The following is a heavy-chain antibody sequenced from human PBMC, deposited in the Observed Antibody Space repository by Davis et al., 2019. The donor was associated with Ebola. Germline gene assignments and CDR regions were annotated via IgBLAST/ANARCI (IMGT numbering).Heavy chain of an antibody. CDR1: GFTFDDFT. CDR3: TKDIRASPDYSGYGYFDY. Sequence: PGGSLRLSCVASGFTFDDFTMHWVRQAPGKGLEWVALINWNGGSTIYADSVKGRFTISRDNNKNSLFLQMNSLRTEDTALYYCTKDIRASPDYSGYGYFDYWGQGTLVTVSS. D-gene: IGHD5-12*01. V-gene: IGHV3-43*01. CDR2: INWNGGST. J-gene: IGHJ4*02.